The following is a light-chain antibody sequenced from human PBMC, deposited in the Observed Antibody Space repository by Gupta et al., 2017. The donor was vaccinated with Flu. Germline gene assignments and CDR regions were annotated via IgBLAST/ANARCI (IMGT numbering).Light chain of an antibody. CDR3: QQHGDWPSGT. CDR1: DSISEY. J-gene: IGKJ2*01. Sequence: EIILTKSPATLSLSPGERPTLSYRASDSISEYLAWYQQMPGQAPRLLIFDATSRGTGVPPRFSSSRWDKTYILTISPREPEDFAVYYYQQHGDWPSGTFGQGTKLEIK. CDR2: DAT. V-gene: IGKV3-11*01.